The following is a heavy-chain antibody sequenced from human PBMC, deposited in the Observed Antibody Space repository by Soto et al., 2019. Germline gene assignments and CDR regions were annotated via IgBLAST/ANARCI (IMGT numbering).Heavy chain of an antibody. J-gene: IGHJ6*02. CDR1: GGYISSYY. V-gene: IGHV4-4*07. CDR3: ARGNGDYYYYGMDV. Sequence: PSETLSLSCTVSGGYISSYYWSWIRQPAGKGLEWIGRIYTSGSTNYNPSLKSRVTMSVDTSKNQFSLKLSSVTAADTAVYYCARGNGDYYYYGMDVWGQGTTVTVSS. D-gene: IGHD4-17*01. CDR2: IYTSGST.